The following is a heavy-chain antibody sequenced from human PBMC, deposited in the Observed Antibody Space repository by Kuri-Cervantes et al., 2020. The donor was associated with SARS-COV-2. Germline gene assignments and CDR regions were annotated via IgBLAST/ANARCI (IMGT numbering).Heavy chain of an antibody. CDR2: MNPNSGNT. CDR3: ARDPTVVNSNYYYYGMDV. Sequence: ASVKVSCKASGYTFTSYDINWVRQATGQGLEWMGWMNPNSGNTNYAQKLQGRVTMTTDTSTSTAYMELRSLRSDDTAVYYCARDPTVVNSNYYYYGMDVWGQGTTVTVSS. V-gene: IGHV1-18*01. CDR1: GYTFTSYD. J-gene: IGHJ6*02. D-gene: IGHD4-23*01.